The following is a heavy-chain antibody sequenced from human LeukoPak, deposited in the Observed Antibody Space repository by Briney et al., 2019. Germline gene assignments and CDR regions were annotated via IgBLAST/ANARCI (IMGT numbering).Heavy chain of an antibody. Sequence: SVKVSCKASGGTFSSYAISWVRQAPGQGLEWMGGIIPIFGTANYAQKFQGRVTITADESTSTAYMELSSLRSEDTAVYYCARDGPRVGATSAYAFDIWGQGTMVTVSS. J-gene: IGHJ3*02. V-gene: IGHV1-69*01. CDR2: IIPIFGTA. CDR1: GGTFSSYA. CDR3: ARDGPRVGATSAYAFDI. D-gene: IGHD1-26*01.